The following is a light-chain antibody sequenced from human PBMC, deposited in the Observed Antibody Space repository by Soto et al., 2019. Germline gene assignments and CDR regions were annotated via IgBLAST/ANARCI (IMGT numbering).Light chain of an antibody. CDR1: QSVSSSY. J-gene: IGKJ4*01. V-gene: IGKV3-20*01. Sequence: EIVLTQSPGTLSLSPGERATLSCRASQSVSSSYLAWYQQKPGQAPRLLIYGASSRAAGIPDRFSGSGSGTDFTLTISRLEPEDLPVYYCQQYGSYPATFGGGTKVEIK. CDR2: GAS. CDR3: QQYGSYPAT.